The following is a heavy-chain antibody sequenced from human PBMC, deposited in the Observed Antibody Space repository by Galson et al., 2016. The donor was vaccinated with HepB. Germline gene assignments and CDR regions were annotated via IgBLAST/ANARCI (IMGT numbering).Heavy chain of an antibody. J-gene: IGHJ4*02. CDR3: ARDQDGEIPRRPLGY. V-gene: IGHV4-39*02. D-gene: IGHD2-21*01. CDR1: GGSISSSSYY. Sequence: ETLSLTCTVSGGSISSSSYYWGWIRQPPGKGLEWIGSIYYSGSTYYNPSLKSRVTISVDTSKNQFSLKLSSVTAADTAVYYCARDQDGEIPRRPLGYWGQGTLVTVSS. CDR2: IYYSGST.